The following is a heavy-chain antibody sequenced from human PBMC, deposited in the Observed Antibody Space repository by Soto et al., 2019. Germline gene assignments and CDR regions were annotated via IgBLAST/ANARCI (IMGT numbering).Heavy chain of an antibody. CDR3: AMSADYGGNAYFDY. CDR2: ISYDGSNK. J-gene: IGHJ4*02. CDR1: GFTFSSYG. D-gene: IGHD4-17*01. Sequence: GGSLRFSCAASGFTFSSYGMHWVRQAPGKGLEWVAVISYDGSNKYYADSVKGRFTISRDNSKNTLYLQMNSLRAEDTAVYYCAMSADYGGNAYFDYWGQGTLVTVSS. V-gene: IGHV3-30*03.